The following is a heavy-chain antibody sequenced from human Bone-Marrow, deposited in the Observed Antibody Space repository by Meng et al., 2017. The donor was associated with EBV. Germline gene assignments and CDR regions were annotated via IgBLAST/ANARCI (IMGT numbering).Heavy chain of an antibody. Sequence: QSQRVQSGGEVQKPGASVRVSCKTSGYTFSSFTLNGVRQVPGQGFEWVGWIHGYSANTHYAQKFHGRVNMSTDTSTDTSYMELKNLRPDDTAIYYCVRFSNYVLDHWGQGTLVTVSS. CDR3: VRFSNYVLDH. CDR2: IHGYSANT. J-gene: IGHJ4*02. D-gene: IGHD3-10*01. V-gene: IGHV1-18*01. CDR1: GYTFSSFT.